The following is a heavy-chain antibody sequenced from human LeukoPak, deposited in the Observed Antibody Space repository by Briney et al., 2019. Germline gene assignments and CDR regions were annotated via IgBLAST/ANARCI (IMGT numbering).Heavy chain of an antibody. J-gene: IGHJ4*02. CDR1: GYTFTSYG. Sequence: GASAKVSCKASGYTFTSYGISWVRQAPGQGLEWMGWISAYNGNTNYAQKLQGRVTMTTDTSTSTAYMELRSLRSDDTAVYYCARDRVGYCSGGSCYHNPNFDYWGQGTLVTVSS. D-gene: IGHD2-15*01. V-gene: IGHV1-18*01. CDR3: ARDRVGYCSGGSCYHNPNFDY. CDR2: ISAYNGNT.